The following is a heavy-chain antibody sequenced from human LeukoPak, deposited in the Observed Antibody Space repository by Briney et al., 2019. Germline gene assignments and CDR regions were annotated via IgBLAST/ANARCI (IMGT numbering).Heavy chain of an antibody. D-gene: IGHD6-13*01. CDR1: GFTFSSYA. J-gene: IGHJ4*02. Sequence: PGGSLRLSCAASGFTFSSYAMHWVRQAPGKGLEWVAVISYDGSNKYYADSVKGRFTISRDNSKNTLYLQMNSLRSDDTAVYYCARADSSSWYLVGTQTGTFDYWGQGTLVTVSS. CDR2: ISYDGSNK. V-gene: IGHV3-30*04. CDR3: ARADSSSWYLVGTQTGTFDY.